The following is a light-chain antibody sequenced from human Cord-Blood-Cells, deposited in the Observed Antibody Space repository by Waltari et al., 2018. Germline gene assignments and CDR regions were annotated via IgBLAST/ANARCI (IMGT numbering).Light chain of an antibody. CDR3: QQYGSSPPFT. CDR1: QSVSSSY. CDR2: GTS. J-gene: IGKJ3*01. Sequence: ETVLTQSPGTLSLSHGERATLSCRASQSVSSSYLAWYQQKPGQAPRLLIYGTSSRATGIPDRFSGSGSGTDFTLTISRLEPEDFAVYYCQQYGSSPPFTFGPGTKVDIK. V-gene: IGKV3-20*01.